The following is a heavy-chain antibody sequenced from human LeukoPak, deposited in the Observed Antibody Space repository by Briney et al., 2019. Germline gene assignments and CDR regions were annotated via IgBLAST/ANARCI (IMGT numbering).Heavy chain of an antibody. J-gene: IGHJ6*03. CDR2: IYTSGST. CDR1: GGSISSYY. Sequence: SETLSLTCTVSGGSISSYYWSWIRQPAGKGLEWIGRIYTSGSTNYNPSLKSRVTMSVDTSKNQFSLKLSSVTAADTAVYHCAREPWDYYYYYMDVWGKGTTVTVSS. CDR3: AREPWDYYYYYMDV. V-gene: IGHV4-4*07.